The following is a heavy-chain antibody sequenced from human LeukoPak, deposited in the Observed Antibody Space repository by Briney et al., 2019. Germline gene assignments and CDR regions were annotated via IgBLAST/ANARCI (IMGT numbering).Heavy chain of an antibody. J-gene: IGHJ4*02. CDR1: EFSFSRYS. CDR3: ARAGRGLRYFDWLTYDY. CDR2: INSDGSST. V-gene: IGHV3-74*01. Sequence: GGSLRLSCTASEFSFSRYSMHWVRQAPGKGLVWVSHINSDGSSTTYADSVKGRFTISRDNAKNTLYLQMNSLRAEDTAVYYCARAGRGLRYFDWLTYDYWGQGTLVTVSS. D-gene: IGHD3-9*01.